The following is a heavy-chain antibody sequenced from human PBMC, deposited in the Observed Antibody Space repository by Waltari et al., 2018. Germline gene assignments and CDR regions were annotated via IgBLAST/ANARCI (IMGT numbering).Heavy chain of an antibody. CDR2: ISDGGGII. Sequence: EGQLLESGGGLVQPGGSLRLSCEASGFTFSTYVMNWVRQAPGKGLEWVSSISDGGGIINYADSVKGRFTISRDNSKNTVYLQMKSLRAEDTAVYYCARGSGVDYWGQGTLVTISS. J-gene: IGHJ4*02. D-gene: IGHD7-27*01. V-gene: IGHV3-23*01. CDR3: ARGSGVDY. CDR1: GFTFSTYV.